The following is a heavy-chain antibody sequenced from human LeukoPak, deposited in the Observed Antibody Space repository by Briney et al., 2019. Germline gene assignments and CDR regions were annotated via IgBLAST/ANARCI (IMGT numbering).Heavy chain of an antibody. D-gene: IGHD3-9*01. CDR2: INHSGST. J-gene: IGHJ5*02. Sequence: PSETLSLTCAVYGGSFSGYYRSWVRQPPGKGLEWIGVINHSGSTNYNPSLKSRVTISVDTSKNQFSLKLSSVTAADTAVYYCARGWKEQRYFDWLLSPSWFDPWGQGTLVTVSS. CDR3: ARGWKEQRYFDWLLSPSWFDP. CDR1: GGSFSGYY. V-gene: IGHV4-34*01.